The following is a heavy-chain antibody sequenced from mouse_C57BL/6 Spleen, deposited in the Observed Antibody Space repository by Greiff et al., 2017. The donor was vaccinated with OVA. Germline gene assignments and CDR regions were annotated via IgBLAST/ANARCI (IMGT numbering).Heavy chain of an antibody. D-gene: IGHD2-12*01. CDR2: ISYDGSN. CDR3: ARSYDLYWYFDV. Sequence: VQLKESGPGLVKPSQSLSLTCSVTGYSITSGYYWNWIRQFPGNKLEWMGYISYDGSNNYNPSLTNRISITRDTSKNQFFLKLNSVTTEDTATDDCARSYDLYWYFDVWGTGTTVTVSA. J-gene: IGHJ1*03. V-gene: IGHV3-6*01. CDR1: GYSITSGYY.